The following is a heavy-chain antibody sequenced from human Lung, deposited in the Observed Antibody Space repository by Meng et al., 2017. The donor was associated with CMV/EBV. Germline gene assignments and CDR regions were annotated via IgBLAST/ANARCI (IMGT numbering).Heavy chain of an antibody. CDR2: INHSGST. CDR3: ARAGRSYGMDV. CDR1: GGSFSGYY. J-gene: IGHJ6*02. Sequence: ESLKISCAVYGGSFSGYYWSWIRQPPGKGLEWIGEINHSGSTNYNPSLKSRVTISVDTSKNQFSLKLSSVTAADTAVYYCARAGRSYGMDVWGQGPTVTVSS. V-gene: IGHV4-34*01.